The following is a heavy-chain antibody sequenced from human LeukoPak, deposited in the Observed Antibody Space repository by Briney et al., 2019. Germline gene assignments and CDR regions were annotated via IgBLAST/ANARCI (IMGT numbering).Heavy chain of an antibody. CDR2: IVVASGNT. CDR1: GFTFTSSA. D-gene: IGHD3-22*01. J-gene: IGHJ4*02. CDR3: AADPYYYDSSGYNRGH. Sequence: SVKVSCKASGFTFTSSAMQWVRQARGQRLEWIGWIVVASGNTNYAQKFQERITITRDMSTSTAYMELSSLRTEDTAVYYCAADPYYYDSSGYNRGHWGQGTLVTVSS. V-gene: IGHV1-58*02.